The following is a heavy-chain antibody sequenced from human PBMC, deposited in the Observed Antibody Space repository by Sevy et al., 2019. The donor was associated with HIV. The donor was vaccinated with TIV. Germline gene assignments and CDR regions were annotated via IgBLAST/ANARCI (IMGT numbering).Heavy chain of an antibody. Sequence: GGSLRLSCTASGFTFGDYAMSWFRQAPGKGLEWVGFIRSKAYGGTTEYAASVKGRFTISRDDSKSIAYLQMNSLKTEDTAVYYCTRDIIDGSGSYSADFWGQGTLVTVSS. V-gene: IGHV3-49*03. J-gene: IGHJ4*02. D-gene: IGHD3-10*01. CDR1: GFTFGDYA. CDR2: IRSKAYGGTT. CDR3: TRDIIDGSGSYSADF.